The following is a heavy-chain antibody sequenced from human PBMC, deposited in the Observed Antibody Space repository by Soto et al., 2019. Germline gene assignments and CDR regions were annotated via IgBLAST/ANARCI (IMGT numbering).Heavy chain of an antibody. V-gene: IGHV3-11*01. CDR3: ARDLSSSGFDY. Sequence: GGSLRLSCAASGFTFSGFYMTWIRQAPGKGLEWVSYISTSGGTIYYADSVKGRFTISRDNTKNSLYLQMNSLRAEDTAMYYCARDLSSSGFDYLGQGTLVTVSS. D-gene: IGHD6-6*01. CDR2: ISTSGGTI. CDR1: GFTFSGFY. J-gene: IGHJ4*02.